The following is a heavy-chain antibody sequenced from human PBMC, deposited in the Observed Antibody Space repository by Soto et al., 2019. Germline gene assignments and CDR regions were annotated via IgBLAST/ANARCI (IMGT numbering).Heavy chain of an antibody. CDR3: RTSPSVGV. Sequence: EVHLVESGGGLIQPGGSLRLSCAASGFTVGNNYMNWVRQAPGKGLEWVSLMYRGGGTYYADSVKGRFTMSRDSSKNTLYLQLISLRAEDTAMYYFRTSPSVGVWGQGTTVTVSS. J-gene: IGHJ6*02. CDR1: GFTVGNNY. CDR2: MYRGGGT. D-gene: IGHD6-19*01. V-gene: IGHV3-53*01.